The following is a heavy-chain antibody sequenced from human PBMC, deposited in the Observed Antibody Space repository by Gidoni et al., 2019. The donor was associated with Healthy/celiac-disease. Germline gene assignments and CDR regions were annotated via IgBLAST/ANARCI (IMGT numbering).Heavy chain of an antibody. J-gene: IGHJ4*02. CDR2: ISYDGSNK. CDR3: AKDHGAVAGY. Sequence: QVQLVESGGGVVQPGRYLRLSCAASGFTFSSYGMHWVRQAPGKGLEWVAVISYDGSNKYYADSVKGRFTISRDNSKNTLYMQMNSLRAEDTAVYYCAKDHGAVAGYWGQGTLVTVSS. V-gene: IGHV3-30*18. D-gene: IGHD6-19*01. CDR1: GFTFSSYG.